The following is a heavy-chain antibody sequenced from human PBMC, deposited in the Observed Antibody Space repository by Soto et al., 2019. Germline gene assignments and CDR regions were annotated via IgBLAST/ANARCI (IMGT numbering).Heavy chain of an antibody. CDR3: AKATTNGGWFNPFDS. Sequence: PGGSLRLSCAASGFSFVNYAMNWVRQAPGKGLEWVSGLSGSGTSTYYADSVKGRFTISXXXXXXTXFXQXXXLTAXDTAVYYCAKATTNGGWFNPFDSWGQGA. J-gene: IGHJ4*02. D-gene: IGHD6-19*01. CDR2: LSGSGTST. V-gene: IGHV3-23*01. CDR1: GFSFVNYA.